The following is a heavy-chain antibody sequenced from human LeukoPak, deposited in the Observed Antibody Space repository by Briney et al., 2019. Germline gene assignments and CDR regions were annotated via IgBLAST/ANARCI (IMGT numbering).Heavy chain of an antibody. D-gene: IGHD4-17*01. CDR2: IKNKANSYST. CDR1: GLTFSDHY. J-gene: IGHJ4*02. V-gene: IGHV3-72*01. CDR3: VDLGSTVDY. Sequence: GGSLRLSCAASGLTFSDHYMDWVRQAPGKGLELVARIKNKANSYSTHYAESVRGRFTISRDDSKNSVYLQMNSLTSADTAVYFCVDLGSTVDYWGQGTLVTVSS.